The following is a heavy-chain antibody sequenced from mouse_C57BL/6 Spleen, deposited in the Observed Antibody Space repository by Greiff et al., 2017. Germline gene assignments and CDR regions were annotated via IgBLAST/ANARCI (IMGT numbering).Heavy chain of an antibody. V-gene: IGHV1-61*01. Sequence: QVQLQQPGAELVRPGSSVKLSCKASGYTFTSYWMDWVKQRPGQGLEWIGNIYPSDSETHYNQKFKDKATLTVDKSSSTAYMQRSSLTSEDSAVYYCARRGNYYGSSPPLYAMDYWGQGTSVTVSS. CDR3: ARRGNYYGSSPPLYAMDY. CDR1: GYTFTSYW. D-gene: IGHD1-1*01. J-gene: IGHJ4*01. CDR2: IYPSDSET.